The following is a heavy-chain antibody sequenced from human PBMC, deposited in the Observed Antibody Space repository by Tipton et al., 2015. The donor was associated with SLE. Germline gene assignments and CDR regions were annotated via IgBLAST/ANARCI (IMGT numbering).Heavy chain of an antibody. Sequence: TLSLTCFVSGDSITSDIYYWGWIRQPPGKGLEWIGSVYDSGTTHYNPSLKSRVTMSVDTSKTQFSLMLSPVTDVDTAVYYCARTAGRSVKLWYFDLWGRGTLVTVSS. CDR3: ARTAGRSVKLWYFDL. D-gene: IGHD5-18*01. CDR1: GDSITSDIYY. CDR2: VYDSGTT. J-gene: IGHJ2*01. V-gene: IGHV4-39*07.